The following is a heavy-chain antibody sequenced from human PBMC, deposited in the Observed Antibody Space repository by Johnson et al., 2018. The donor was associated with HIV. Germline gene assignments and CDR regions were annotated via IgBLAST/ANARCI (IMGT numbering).Heavy chain of an antibody. Sequence: QVQLVESGGGLIQPGGSLRLSCAASGFTVSSNYMTWVRQAPGKGLEWVAVIWFDGSNKYYADSVKGRFTISRDNSKNTLYLQMNSLRAEDTAVYYCAKEGITMEVDIWGQGTMVTVSS. V-gene: IGHV3-33*06. CDR2: IWFDGSNK. CDR1: GFTVSSNY. CDR3: AKEGITMEVDI. D-gene: IGHD3-10*01. J-gene: IGHJ3*02.